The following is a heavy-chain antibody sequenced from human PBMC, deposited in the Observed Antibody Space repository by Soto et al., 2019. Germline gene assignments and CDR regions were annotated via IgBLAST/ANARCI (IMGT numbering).Heavy chain of an antibody. CDR2: IYPGDSDT. CDR1: GYSSTSYW. J-gene: IGHJ4*02. D-gene: IGHD3-22*01. V-gene: IGHV5-51*01. Sequence: PGESLKISCKGSGYSSTSYWIGWVRQMPGKGLEWMGIIYPGDSDTRYSPSFQGQVTISADKSISTAYLQWSSLKASDTAMYYCARKGYYYDSSGYHLFDYWGQGTLVTVSS. CDR3: ARKGYYYDSSGYHLFDY.